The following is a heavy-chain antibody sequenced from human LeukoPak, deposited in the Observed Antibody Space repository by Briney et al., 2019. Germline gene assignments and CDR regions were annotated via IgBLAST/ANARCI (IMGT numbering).Heavy chain of an antibody. D-gene: IGHD6-19*01. CDR3: AKDQWLVLDY. Sequence: GGSLRLSCAASGFTFSSYGMHWVRQAPGKGLEWVAFIRYDGSHNYYADSVKGRFTISRDNSKNTLYLQMNSLRAEDTAVYSCAKDQWLVLDYWGQGTLVTVSS. J-gene: IGHJ4*02. CDR2: IRYDGSHN. V-gene: IGHV3-30*02. CDR1: GFTFSSYG.